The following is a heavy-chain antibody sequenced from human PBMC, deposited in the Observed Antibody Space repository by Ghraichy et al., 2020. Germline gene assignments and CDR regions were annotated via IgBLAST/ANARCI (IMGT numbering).Heavy chain of an antibody. CDR1: GGSISSSSYY. V-gene: IGHV4-39*01. CDR2: IYYSGST. Sequence: SETLSLTCTVSGGSISSSSYYWGWIRQPPGKGLEWIGSIYYSGSTYYNPSLKSRVTISVDTSKNQFSLKLSSVTAADTAVYYCARQGHGGNSLEYFDYWGQGTLVTVSS. J-gene: IGHJ4*02. CDR3: ARQGHGGNSLEYFDY. D-gene: IGHD4-23*01.